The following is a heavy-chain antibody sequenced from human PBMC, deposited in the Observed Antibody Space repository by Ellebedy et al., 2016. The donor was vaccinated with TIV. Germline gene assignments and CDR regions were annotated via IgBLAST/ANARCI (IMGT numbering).Heavy chain of an antibody. CDR1: GFTFSNAY. CDR2: ITDDGIRK. J-gene: IGHJ3*02. V-gene: IGHV3-30*03. D-gene: IGHD3-16*01. CDR3: ASGFTHYGAFDI. Sequence: GGSLRLXXAASGFTFSNAYMSWVRQAPGKGLEWVALITDDGIRKYYEDSVKGRFTISRDNAKNTLYLQMNSLRAEDTAVYYCASGFTHYGAFDIWGQGTMVTVSS.